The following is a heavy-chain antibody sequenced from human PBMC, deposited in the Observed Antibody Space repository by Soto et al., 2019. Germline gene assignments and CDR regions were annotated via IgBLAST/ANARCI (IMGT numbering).Heavy chain of an antibody. CDR1: GFTFSDYY. CDR3: ARAVAGTSAYYYHFYYMDV. Sequence: QVQLVESGGGLVKPGWSLRLSCAASGFTFSDYYMSWIRQAPGKGLEWVSYISSSGSTIYYADSVKGRFTISRDNAKNSLYLQMNSLRAEDTAVYYCARAVAGTSAYYYHFYYMDVWGKGTTVTVSS. CDR2: ISSSGSTI. V-gene: IGHV3-11*01. D-gene: IGHD6-19*01. J-gene: IGHJ6*03.